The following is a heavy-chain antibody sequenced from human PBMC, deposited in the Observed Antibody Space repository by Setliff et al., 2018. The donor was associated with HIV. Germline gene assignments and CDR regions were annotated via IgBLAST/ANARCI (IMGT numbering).Heavy chain of an antibody. CDR1: GYTFTSYG. V-gene: IGHV1-18*01. D-gene: IGHD3-3*02. Sequence: ASVKVSCKASGYTFTSYGISWVRQAPGQGLEWMGWISAYNGNTNYAQKLQGRVTMTTDTSTSTAYMELSSLRSDDTAVYYCARGTAPRPASVLEFLEWLFPNWFDPWGQGTLVTSPQ. J-gene: IGHJ5*02. CDR2: ISAYNGNT. CDR3: ARGTAPRPASVLEFLEWLFPNWFDP.